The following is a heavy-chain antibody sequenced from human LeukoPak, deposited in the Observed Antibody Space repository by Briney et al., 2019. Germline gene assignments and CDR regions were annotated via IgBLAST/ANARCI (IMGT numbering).Heavy chain of an antibody. Sequence: ASVKVSCKVSGCTLTELSMHWVRQAPGKGLEWMGGFDPEDGETIYAQKFQGRVTMTEDTSTDTAYMELSSLRSEDTAVYYCATRIAYYDSSGYSLRYWGQGTLVTVPS. V-gene: IGHV1-24*01. CDR3: ATRIAYYDSSGYSLRY. CDR1: GCTLTELS. J-gene: IGHJ4*02. D-gene: IGHD3-22*01. CDR2: FDPEDGET.